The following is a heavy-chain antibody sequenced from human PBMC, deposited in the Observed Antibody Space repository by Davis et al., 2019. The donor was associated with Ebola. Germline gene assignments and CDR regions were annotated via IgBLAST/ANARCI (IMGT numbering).Heavy chain of an antibody. CDR3: AKRSDYRSFDY. J-gene: IGHJ4*02. Sequence: GGFLRLSCAASGFTFSSYAMSWVRQAPGKGLEWVSGISTGGGVTIYADSVKGRFTISRDNSKNTLYLQMNSLRGEDTAVYYCAKRSDYRSFDYWGQGTQVTVSS. CDR1: GFTFSSYA. CDR2: ISTGGGVT. V-gene: IGHV3-23*01. D-gene: IGHD4-11*01.